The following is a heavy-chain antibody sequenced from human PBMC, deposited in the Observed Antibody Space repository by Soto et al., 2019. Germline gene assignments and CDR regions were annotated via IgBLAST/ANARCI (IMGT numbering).Heavy chain of an antibody. D-gene: IGHD2-21*02. CDR3: ARVKRTAIGP. J-gene: IGHJ5*02. V-gene: IGHV4-34*01. Sequence: SETLSLTCAVYGGSFSGYYWSWIRQPPGKGLEWIGEINHSGSTNYNPSLKSRVTISVDTSKNQFSLKLSSVTAADTAVYYCARVKRTAIGPWGQGTLVTSPQ. CDR2: INHSGST. CDR1: GGSFSGYY.